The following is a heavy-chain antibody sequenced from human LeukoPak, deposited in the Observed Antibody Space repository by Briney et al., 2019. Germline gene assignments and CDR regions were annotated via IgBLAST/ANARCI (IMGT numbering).Heavy chain of an antibody. CDR1: GGSISSYY. CDR3: ARDMGIYYDSSGYPTH. CDR2: IYYSGST. D-gene: IGHD3-22*01. J-gene: IGHJ4*02. V-gene: IGHV4-59*01. Sequence: PSETLSLTCTASGGSISSYYWSWIRQPPGKGLEWIGYIYYSGSTNYNPSLKSRVTISVDTSKNQFSLKLSSVTAADTAVYYCARDMGIYYDSSGYPTHLGQGTLVTVSS.